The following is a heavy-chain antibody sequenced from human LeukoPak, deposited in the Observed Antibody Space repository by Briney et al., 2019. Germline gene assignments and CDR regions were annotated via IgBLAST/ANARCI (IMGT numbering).Heavy chain of an antibody. V-gene: IGHV3-74*01. CDR1: GFTFSGYR. J-gene: IGHJ6*03. Sequence: GGSLRLSCAASGFTFSGYRMHWVRQVPGKGLVWVSRISPDGRTITYADSVKGRFTISRDNAKNTLFLQMNSLGVEDTAVYYCVKGYDYYMDVWGKGTTVTVSS. CDR2: ISPDGRTI. CDR3: VKGYDYYMDV.